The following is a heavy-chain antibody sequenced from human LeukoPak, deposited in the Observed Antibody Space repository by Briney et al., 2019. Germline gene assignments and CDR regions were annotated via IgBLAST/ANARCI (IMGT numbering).Heavy chain of an antibody. V-gene: IGHV2-5*02. CDR3: AHFPAAGTPDFDY. D-gene: IGHD6-13*01. J-gene: IGHJ4*02. CDR1: GFSLRTSGVG. Sequence: SGPTLVKPTQTITLTCTFSGFSLRTSGVGVGWIRQPPGKALEWLALIYWDEDERYSPSLRSRLTITKDTSKNQVVLTMTKMDPVDTATYFCAHFPAAGTPDFDYWGQGTLVTVSS. CDR2: IYWDEDE.